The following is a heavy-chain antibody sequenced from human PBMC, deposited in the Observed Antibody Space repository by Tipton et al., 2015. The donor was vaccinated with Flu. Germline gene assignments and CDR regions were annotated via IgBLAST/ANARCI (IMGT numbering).Heavy chain of an antibody. Sequence: SLRLSCAAPGFTFSSYGMHWVRQAPGKGLEWVAFIRYDGSNKYYADSVKSRFTISRDNSKNTLYLQMNSLRAEDTAVYYCAKEEGYCSSTSCQITYYYYGMDVWGQGTTVTVSS. J-gene: IGHJ6*02. CDR2: IRYDGSNK. V-gene: IGHV3-30*02. CDR3: AKEEGYCSSTSCQITYYYYGMDV. CDR1: GFTFSSYG. D-gene: IGHD2-2*01.